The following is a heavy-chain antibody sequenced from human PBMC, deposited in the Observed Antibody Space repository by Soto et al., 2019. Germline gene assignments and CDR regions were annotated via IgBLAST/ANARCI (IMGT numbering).Heavy chain of an antibody. CDR2: ISGSGGST. J-gene: IGHJ4*02. CDR1: GFTFSSYA. CDR3: AKARGTYYDILTGYSAIYYFDY. V-gene: IGHV3-23*01. D-gene: IGHD3-9*01. Sequence: PGGSLRLSCAASGFTFSSYAMSWVRQAPGKGLEWVSAISGSGGSTYYADSVKGRFTISRDNSKSTLYLQMNSLRAEDTAVYYCAKARGTYYDILTGYSAIYYFDYWGQGTLVTVSS.